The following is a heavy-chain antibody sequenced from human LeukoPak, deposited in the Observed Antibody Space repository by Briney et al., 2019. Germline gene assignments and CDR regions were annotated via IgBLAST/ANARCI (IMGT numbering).Heavy chain of an antibody. D-gene: IGHD3-10*01. CDR3: ARDSLSDYGSGTDY. V-gene: IGHV4-39*07. Sequence: PSETLSLTCTVSGGSISSSSYYWGWIRQPPGKGLEWIGEINHSGSTNYNPSLKSRVTISVDTSKNQFSLKLSSVTAADTAVYYCARDSLSDYGSGTDYWGQGTLVTVSS. CDR1: GGSISSSSYY. CDR2: INHSGST. J-gene: IGHJ4*02.